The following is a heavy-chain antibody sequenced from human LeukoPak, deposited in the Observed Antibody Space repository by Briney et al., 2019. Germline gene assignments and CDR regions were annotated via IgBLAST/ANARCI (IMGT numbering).Heavy chain of an antibody. CDR3: ARHGPRDYLVIDAFDI. CDR1: GGSISSYY. CDR2: IYYSGST. V-gene: IGHV4-59*08. J-gene: IGHJ3*02. D-gene: IGHD2-21*01. Sequence: SETLSLTCTVSGGSISSYYWSWIRQPPGKGLEWIGYIYYSGSTNYNPSLKSRVTISVDTSKNQFSLKLSSVTAADTAVYYCARHGPRDYLVIDAFDIWGQGTMVTVSS.